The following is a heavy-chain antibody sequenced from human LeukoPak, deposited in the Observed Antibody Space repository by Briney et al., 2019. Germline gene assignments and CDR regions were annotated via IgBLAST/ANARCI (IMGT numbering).Heavy chain of an antibody. CDR3: AREDWNYLHLVFLDY. J-gene: IGHJ4*02. V-gene: IGHV6-1*01. D-gene: IGHD1-7*01. CDR2: TYYRSKWYN. CDR1: GDSVSSNSAA. Sequence: SQTLSLTCALSGDSVSSNSAAWNWIRQSPSRGLEWLGRTYYRSKWYNDYAVSVKSRITINPDTSKNQFSLQLNSVTPEDTAVYYCAREDWNYLHLVFLDYWGQGTLVTVSS.